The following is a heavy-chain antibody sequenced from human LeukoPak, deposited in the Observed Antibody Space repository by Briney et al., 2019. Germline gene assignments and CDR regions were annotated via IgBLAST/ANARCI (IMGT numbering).Heavy chain of an antibody. Sequence: GRSLRLSCTASGFTFGDYAMSWVRQAPGKGLEWVGFIRSKAYGGTTEYAASVKGRFTISRDDSKSIAYLQMNSLKTEDTAVYYCTSRDGYNFYFDYWGQGTLVTVSS. CDR1: GFTFGDYA. V-gene: IGHV3-49*04. CDR3: TSRDGYNFYFDY. CDR2: IRSKAYGGTT. D-gene: IGHD5-24*01. J-gene: IGHJ4*02.